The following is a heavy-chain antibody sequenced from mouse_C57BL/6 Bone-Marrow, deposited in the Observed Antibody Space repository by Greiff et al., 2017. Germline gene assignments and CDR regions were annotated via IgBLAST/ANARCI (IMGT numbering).Heavy chain of an antibody. CDR3: ARKGKYPYFDY. J-gene: IGHJ2*01. Sequence: QVQLKESGAELAKPGASVKLSCTASGYTFTSYWMHWVKQRPGQGLEWIGYINPSSGDTKYNQKFKDKATLTADKASSTAYMQQSDLTYEDSAVYYCARKGKYPYFDYWGQGTTLTVSS. CDR1: GYTFTSYW. D-gene: IGHD5-1-1*01. V-gene: IGHV1-7*01. CDR2: INPSSGDT.